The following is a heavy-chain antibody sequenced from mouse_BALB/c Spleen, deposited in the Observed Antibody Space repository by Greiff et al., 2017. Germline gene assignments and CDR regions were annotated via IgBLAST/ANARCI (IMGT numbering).Heavy chain of an antibody. CDR2: IRLKSDNYAT. J-gene: IGHJ4*01. CDR3: TGDVDYAMDY. Sequence: EVQLVESGGGLVQPGGSMKLSCVASGFTFSSYWMSWVRQSPEKGLEWVAEIRLKSDNYATHYAESVKGKFTISRDDSKSRLYLQMNSLRAEDTGIYYCTGDVDYAMDYWGQGTSVTVSS. D-gene: IGHD3-3*01. V-gene: IGHV6-6*02. CDR1: GFTFSSYW.